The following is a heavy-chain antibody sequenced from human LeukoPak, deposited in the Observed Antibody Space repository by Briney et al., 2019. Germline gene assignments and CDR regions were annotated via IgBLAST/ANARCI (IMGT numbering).Heavy chain of an antibody. Sequence: GGSLRLSCTTSGFTFGDYAMSWVRQAPGKGLEWVGFIRSKGYGGTTEYAASVKGRFTISRDDSKSIAYLQMNSLKTEDTDLYYCTRDQAPGYSSSWFLDYWGQGTLVTVSS. V-gene: IGHV3-49*04. J-gene: IGHJ4*02. CDR2: IRSKGYGGTT. CDR3: TRDQAPGYSSSWFLDY. CDR1: GFTFGDYA. D-gene: IGHD6-13*01.